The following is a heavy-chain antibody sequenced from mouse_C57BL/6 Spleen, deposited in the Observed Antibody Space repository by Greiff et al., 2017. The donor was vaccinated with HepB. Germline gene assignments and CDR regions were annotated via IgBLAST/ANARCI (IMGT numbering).Heavy chain of an antibody. CDR1: GYSFTGYY. Sequence: EVKLVESGPELVKPGASVKISCKASGYSFTGYYMNWVKQSPEKSLEWIGEINPSTGGTTYNQKFKAKATLTVDKSSSTAYMQLKSLTSEDSAVYYCARRVYYGMDYWGQGTSVTVSS. CDR2: INPSTGGT. J-gene: IGHJ4*01. V-gene: IGHV1-42*01. CDR3: ARRVYYGMDY.